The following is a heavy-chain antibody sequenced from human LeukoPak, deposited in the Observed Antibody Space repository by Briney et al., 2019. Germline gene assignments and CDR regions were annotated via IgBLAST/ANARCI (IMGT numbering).Heavy chain of an antibody. CDR3: ARGGVNYKIAGP. Sequence: SETLSLTCTVSGGSITSYYWSWIRQPPGKGLEWIGYIYYSGGTNYNPSLKGRVTISVATSKNQFSLKLSSVTAADTAVYYCARGGVNYKIAGPWGQGALVTVSS. V-gene: IGHV4-59*01. CDR1: GGSITSYY. CDR2: IYYSGGT. D-gene: IGHD3-10*01. J-gene: IGHJ5*02.